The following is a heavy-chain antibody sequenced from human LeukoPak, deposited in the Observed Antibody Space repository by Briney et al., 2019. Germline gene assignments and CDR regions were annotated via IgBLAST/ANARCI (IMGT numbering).Heavy chain of an antibody. CDR2: IYYSGST. CDR1: GGSISGYY. V-gene: IGHV4-59*12. Sequence: SETLSLTCTVSGGSISGYYWSWIRQPPGKGLEWIGYIYYSGSTNYNPSLKSRVTISVDTSKNQFSLKLSSVTAADTAVYYCARGRAYGSGWYRSIGYFDYWGQGTLVTVSS. J-gene: IGHJ4*02. CDR3: ARGRAYGSGWYRSIGYFDY. D-gene: IGHD6-19*01.